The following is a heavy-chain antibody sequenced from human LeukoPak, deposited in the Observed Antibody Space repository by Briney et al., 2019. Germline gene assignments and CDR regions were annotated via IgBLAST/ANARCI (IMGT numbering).Heavy chain of an antibody. CDR2: IYYSGST. V-gene: IGHV4-4*02. Sequence: PSETLSLTCAVSGGSISRSNWWSWVRQSPGKGLEWIGYIYYSGSTNYNPSLKSRVTISVDTSKNQFSLKLSSVTAADTAVYYCARGRKVGYSSHGAFDYWGQGTLVTVSS. J-gene: IGHJ4*02. D-gene: IGHD6-13*01. CDR3: ARGRKVGYSSHGAFDY. CDR1: GGSISRSNW.